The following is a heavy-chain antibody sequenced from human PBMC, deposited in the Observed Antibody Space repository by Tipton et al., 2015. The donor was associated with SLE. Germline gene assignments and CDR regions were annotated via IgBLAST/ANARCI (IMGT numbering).Heavy chain of an antibody. CDR2: INHSGST. CDR3: AGVSRDAFEI. CDR1: GGSVSSESNY. J-gene: IGHJ3*02. V-gene: IGHV4-39*07. D-gene: IGHD5/OR15-5a*01. Sequence: TLSLTCTVSGGSVSSESNYWGWLRQPPGKGLEWIGEINHSGSTNYNPSLKSRVTISVDTSKNQFSLKLSSVTAADTAVYYCAGVSRDAFEIWGQGTMVTVSS.